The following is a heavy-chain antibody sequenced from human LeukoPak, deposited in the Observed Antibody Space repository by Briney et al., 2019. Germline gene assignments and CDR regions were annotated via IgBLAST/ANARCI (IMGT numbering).Heavy chain of an antibody. CDR3: ARSHDFWSGYS. Sequence: PPETLSLTCTVSGGSVSVSSGSYYWSWIRHPPGKGLEWIGYIYYTGSTNYNPSLKSRVTISSDTSKNQFSLKLSSVTAADTAVYYCARSHDFWSGYSWGQGTLVTVSS. CDR2: IYYTGST. V-gene: IGHV4-61*01. J-gene: IGHJ4*02. D-gene: IGHD3-3*01. CDR1: GGSVSVSSGSYY.